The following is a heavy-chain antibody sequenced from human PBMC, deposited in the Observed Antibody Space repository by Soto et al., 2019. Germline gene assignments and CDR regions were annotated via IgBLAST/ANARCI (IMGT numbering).Heavy chain of an antibody. CDR2: IDHSGTT. V-gene: IGHV4-4*02. Sequence: QVQLQESGPGLVKPSGTLSLTCAVSGGSISSSNWWNWVRQPPGKGLEWIGEIDHSGTTNYNPSLNSRATTSVDKSKSKFSLKHSSVPASETAVYYYARVTAGYDAFDIWGQGTMVTISS. CDR3: ARVTAGYDAFDI. CDR1: GGSISSSNW. D-gene: IGHD1-20*01. J-gene: IGHJ3*02.